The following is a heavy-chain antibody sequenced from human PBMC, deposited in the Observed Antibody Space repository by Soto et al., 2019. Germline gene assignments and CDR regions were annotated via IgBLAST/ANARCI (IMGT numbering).Heavy chain of an antibody. V-gene: IGHV1-18*01. D-gene: IGHD5-12*01. J-gene: IGHJ6*02. CDR1: GYTFTSHG. CDR3: ARDMGRDIGATLRYYYYYGMDV. CDR2: ISAYNGNT. Sequence: ASVKVSGKASGYTFTSHGISWVRQAPGQGLEGMGWISAYNGNTNYAQKLQGRVTMTTDTSTSTAYMELRSLRSADKAVYYCARDMGRDIGATLRYYYYYGMDVWVHGTTVSLSS.